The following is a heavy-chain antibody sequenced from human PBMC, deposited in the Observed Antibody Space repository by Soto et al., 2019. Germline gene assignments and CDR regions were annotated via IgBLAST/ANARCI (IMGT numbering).Heavy chain of an antibody. CDR3: ARSPPNLGYCSGGSCYPSWWFDP. CDR2: IYYSGST. J-gene: IGHJ5*02. CDR1: GGSISSGDYY. V-gene: IGHV4-30-4*01. D-gene: IGHD2-15*01. Sequence: QVQLQESGPGLVKPSQTLSLTCTVSGGSISSGDYYWSWIRQPPGKGLEWIGYIYYSGSTYYNPSLKSRVTISVDTSKNQFSLKLSSVTAADTAVYYCARSPPNLGYCSGGSCYPSWWFDPWGQGTLVTVSS.